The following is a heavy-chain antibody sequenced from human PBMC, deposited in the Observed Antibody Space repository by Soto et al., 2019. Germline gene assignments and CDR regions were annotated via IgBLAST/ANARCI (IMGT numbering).Heavy chain of an antibody. Sequence: PSEILSLTCTVSGGSISSYYWSWFRQSPGKRMEWIGYVHHSWGSSYNPSLQSRVAISLDTSKSQFSLKVTSVTATDTAVYYCARQGFGPLHGLVDVWGQGTTVTVSS. V-gene: IGHV4-59*08. D-gene: IGHD3-10*01. CDR3: ARQGFGPLHGLVDV. CDR1: GGSISSYY. J-gene: IGHJ6*02. CDR2: VHHSWGS.